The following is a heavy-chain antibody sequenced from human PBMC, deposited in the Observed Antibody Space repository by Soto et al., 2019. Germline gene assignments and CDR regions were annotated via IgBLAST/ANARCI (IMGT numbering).Heavy chain of an antibody. CDR1: GGSFTRHA. D-gene: IGHD5-12*01. Sequence: QVQLVQSGAEVKKPGSSVKVSCKASGGSFTRHAISGVRQAPGHGLEWMGGIVPIIGVANYTQTFQDRFTIIADESTSTAYMELTSLKSEDTAIYYCARGGDGYNYYFVYWGQGTLVTVSS. CDR2: IVPIIGVA. V-gene: IGHV1-69*01. J-gene: IGHJ4*02. CDR3: ARGGDGYNYYFVY.